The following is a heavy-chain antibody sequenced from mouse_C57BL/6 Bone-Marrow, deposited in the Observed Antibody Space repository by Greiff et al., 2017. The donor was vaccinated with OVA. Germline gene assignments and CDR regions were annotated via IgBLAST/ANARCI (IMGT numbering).Heavy chain of an antibody. CDR2: ISDGGSYT. Sequence: EVKLMESGGGLVKPGGSLKLSCAASGFTFSSYAMSWVRQTPEKRLEWVATISDGGSYTYYPDNVKGRFTISRDNAKNNLYLQLSHLKSADTAMYYCARERNYYGSSSFAYWGQGTLVTVSA. D-gene: IGHD1-1*01. V-gene: IGHV5-4*01. CDR3: ARERNYYGSSSFAY. J-gene: IGHJ3*01. CDR1: GFTFSSYA.